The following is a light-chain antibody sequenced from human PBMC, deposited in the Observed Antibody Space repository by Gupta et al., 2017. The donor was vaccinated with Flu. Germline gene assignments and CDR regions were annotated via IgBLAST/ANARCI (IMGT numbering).Light chain of an antibody. V-gene: IGKV3-11*01. CDR2: DAS. J-gene: IGKJ4*01. CDR1: QSVNTD. Sequence: EIVLTQSPATLSLSPGERATLSCRASQSVNTDLAWYQQRPGQPPRVLILDASKRATGFPARFSGSGSGTDFTLTISSLEPEDFGVYYCQQRGCCPLTFGRGTKVDIK. CDR3: QQRGCCPLT.